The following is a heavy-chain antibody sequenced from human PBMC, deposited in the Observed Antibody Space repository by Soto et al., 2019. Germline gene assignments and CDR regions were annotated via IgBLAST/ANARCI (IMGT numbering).Heavy chain of an antibody. V-gene: IGHV4-59*01. CDR1: GGSISSYY. CDR2: IYYSGST. Sequence: SETLSLTCTVSGGSISSYYWSWIRQPPGKGLEWIGYIYYSGSTNYNPSLKSRVTISVDTSKNQFSLKLSSVTAADTAVYYCARDSGYYSVWFDPWGQGTLVTVSS. CDR3: ARDSGYYSVWFDP. J-gene: IGHJ5*02. D-gene: IGHD3-22*01.